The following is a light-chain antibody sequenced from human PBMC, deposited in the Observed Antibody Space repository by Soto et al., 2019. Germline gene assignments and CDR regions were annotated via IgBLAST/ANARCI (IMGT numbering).Light chain of an antibody. J-gene: IGKJ4*01. V-gene: IGKV3-15*01. Sequence: EKLMSQSPATLSVSPGERVTLSCRASQNIHNHMSWFLQKPGQTPRLLIYDAIIREADVPARFSGSWAGTEFTLTINSLQSEDFAVYDCQQYDAWTLTFGGGTKVDIK. CDR3: QQYDAWTLT. CDR1: QNIHNH. CDR2: DAI.